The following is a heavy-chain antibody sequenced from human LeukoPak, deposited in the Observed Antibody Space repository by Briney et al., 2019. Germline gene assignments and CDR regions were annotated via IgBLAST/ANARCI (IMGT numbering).Heavy chain of an antibody. V-gene: IGHV1-24*01. D-gene: IGHD1-1*01. CDR1: GYTLTELS. CDR2: FDPEDGET. J-gene: IGHJ3*02. CDR3: PPPNEIGAFDI. Sequence: ASVKVSCKVSGYTLTELSMHWVRQAPGKGLEWMGGFDPEDGETIYAQKFQGRVTMTEDTSTDTAYMELSSLRSEDTAVYYCPPPNEIGAFDIWGKGKMVTFSS.